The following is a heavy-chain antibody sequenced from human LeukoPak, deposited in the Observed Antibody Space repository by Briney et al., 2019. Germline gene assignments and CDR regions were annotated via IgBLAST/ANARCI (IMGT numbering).Heavy chain of an antibody. D-gene: IGHD1-26*01. CDR3: ARVSGVGATGGWFDP. V-gene: IGHV3-21*01. CDR2: ISSSSYI. Sequence: GGSLRLSCAASGFTFSSYSMNWVRQAPGKGLEWVSSISSSSYIYYADSVKGRFTISRDNAKNSLYLQMNSLRAEDTAVYYCARVSGVGATGGWFDPWGQGTLVTVSS. J-gene: IGHJ5*02. CDR1: GFTFSSYS.